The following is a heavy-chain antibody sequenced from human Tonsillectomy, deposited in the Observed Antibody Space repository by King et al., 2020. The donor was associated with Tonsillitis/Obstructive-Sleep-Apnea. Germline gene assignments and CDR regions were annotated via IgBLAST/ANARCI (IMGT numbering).Heavy chain of an antibody. CDR3: ARDQGRGYYDSSGYYYYYGMDV. J-gene: IGHJ6*02. V-gene: IGHV1-18*01. CDR2: ISAYNGNT. D-gene: IGHD3-22*01. Sequence: QLVQSGAEVKKPGASVKVSCKASGYTFTSYGISWVRQAPGQGLEWMGWISAYNGNTNYAQKLQGRVTMTTDTSTSTAYMELRSLRSDDTAVYYCARDQGRGYYDSSGYYYYYGMDVWGQGTTVTVSS. CDR1: GYTFTSYG.